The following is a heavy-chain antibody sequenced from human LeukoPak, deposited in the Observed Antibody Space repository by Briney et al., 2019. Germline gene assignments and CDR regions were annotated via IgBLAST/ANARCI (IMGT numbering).Heavy chain of an antibody. CDR3: ARVYLKRDYYDSSAYFSFDY. CDR2: IIPIFGTA. Sequence: SVKVSCKASGGTFSRYAISWVRQAPGQGLEWMGGIIPIFGTANYTQKFQGRITITADDSTSTAYMELSSLRSEDTAVYYCARVYLKRDYYDSSAYFSFDYWGQGTLVTVSS. J-gene: IGHJ4*02. V-gene: IGHV1-69*13. D-gene: IGHD3-22*01. CDR1: GGTFSRYA.